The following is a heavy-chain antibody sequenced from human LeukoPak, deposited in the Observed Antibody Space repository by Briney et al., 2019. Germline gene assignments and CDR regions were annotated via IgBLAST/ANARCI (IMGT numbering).Heavy chain of an antibody. CDR2: IYPGDSDT. J-gene: IGHJ5*02. CDR3: ARSMVRGVRWPNWFDP. D-gene: IGHD3-10*01. V-gene: IGHV5-51*01. Sequence: WVRQMPXXGLEWMGIIYPGDSDTRYSPSFQGQVTISADKSISTAYLQWSSLKAPDTAMYYCARSMVRGVRWPNWFDPWGQGTLVTVSS.